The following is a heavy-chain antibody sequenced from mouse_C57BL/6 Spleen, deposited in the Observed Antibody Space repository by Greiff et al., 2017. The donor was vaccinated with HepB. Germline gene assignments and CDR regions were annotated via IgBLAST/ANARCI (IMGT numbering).Heavy chain of an antibody. V-gene: IGHV1-26*01. CDR2: INPNNGGT. CDR3: ARRDYAMDY. CDR1: GYTFTDYY. Sequence: EVQLQQSGPELVKPGASVKISCKASGYTFTDYYMNWVKQSHGKSLEWIGDINPNNGGTSYNQKFKGKATLTVDKSSSTAYMELRSLTSEDSAVYYCARRDYAMDYWGQGTSDTVSS. J-gene: IGHJ4*01.